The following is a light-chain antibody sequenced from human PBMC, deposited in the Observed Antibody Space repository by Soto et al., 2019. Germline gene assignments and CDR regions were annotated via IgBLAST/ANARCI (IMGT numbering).Light chain of an antibody. J-gene: IGKJ4*01. V-gene: IGKV1-9*01. Sequence: DIQLTQSPSFLSASVGDRVTITCRASQGISTYLAWYQHKPGKAPKLLIFAASTLQSGVPSRFSGGGSGTEFTLTISSLQPEDFATYYCQQLNTYPRSFGGGTKVEIK. CDR2: AAS. CDR1: QGISTY. CDR3: QQLNTYPRS.